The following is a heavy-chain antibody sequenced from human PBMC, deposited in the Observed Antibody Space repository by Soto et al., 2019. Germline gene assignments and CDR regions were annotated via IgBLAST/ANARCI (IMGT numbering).Heavy chain of an antibody. CDR2: ISAYNGNT. CDR3: ARDWAAAGPFDY. V-gene: IGHV1-18*01. Sequence: QVQLVQSGAEVKKPGASVKVSCKASGYTFTSYGISWVRQAPGQGLEWMGWISAYNGNTNYAQKLQGRVTTTTDTSTSTAKMELRSLRSDDTAVYYGARDWAAAGPFDYWGQGTLVTVSS. CDR1: GYTFTSYG. J-gene: IGHJ4*02. D-gene: IGHD6-13*01.